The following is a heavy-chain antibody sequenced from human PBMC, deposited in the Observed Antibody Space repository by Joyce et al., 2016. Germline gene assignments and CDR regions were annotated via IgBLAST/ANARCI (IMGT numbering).Heavy chain of an antibody. D-gene: IGHD2-2*01. V-gene: IGHV1-2*02. J-gene: IGHJ2*01. CDR3: ARGDLRTSSRLFWYFAL. CDR2: INLNSGGT. CDR1: GYTFTDYY. Sequence: QVQLVQSGAEVKKPGASVKVSCKASGYTFTDYYIHWVRQAPGQGLGWMGGINLNSGGTEYPQKLQGRVTMTRDTSIRTAYMELTGLRSDDTAVYYCARGDLRTSSRLFWYFALWGRGTLVTVSS.